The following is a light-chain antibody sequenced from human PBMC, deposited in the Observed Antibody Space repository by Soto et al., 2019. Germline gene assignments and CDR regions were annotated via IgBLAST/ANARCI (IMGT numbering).Light chain of an antibody. CDR1: SXDVGGYIF. Sequence: QSVLTQPLSASGSPGQSVTISCTGTSXDVGGYIFVSWYQQHPGKAPKLMIYDVNKRPSGVPDRFSGSKSDNTASLTVSGLQAEDEADYYCVSYAGGTYVFGTGTKVTVL. V-gene: IGLV2-8*01. CDR3: VSYAGGTYV. J-gene: IGLJ1*01. CDR2: DVN.